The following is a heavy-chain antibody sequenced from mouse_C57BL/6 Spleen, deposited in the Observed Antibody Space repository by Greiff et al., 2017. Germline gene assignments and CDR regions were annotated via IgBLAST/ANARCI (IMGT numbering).Heavy chain of an antibody. CDR2: LNTNNGGT. D-gene: IGHD1-1*01. Sequence: EVQLQQSGPELVKPGASVKISCKASGYTFTDYYMNWVKQSHGKSLEWIGDLNTNNGGTSYNQKFKGKATLTVDKSSSTAYMELRSLTSEDSAVYYCARESTTVDKQFADWGQGTLVTVSA. CDR1: GYTFTDYY. CDR3: ARESTTVDKQFAD. V-gene: IGHV1-26*01. J-gene: IGHJ3*01.